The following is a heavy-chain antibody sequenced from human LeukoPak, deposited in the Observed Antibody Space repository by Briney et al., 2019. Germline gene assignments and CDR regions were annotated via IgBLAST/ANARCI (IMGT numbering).Heavy chain of an antibody. CDR3: ARERGDYGGNSGWFDP. V-gene: IGHV1-2*04. D-gene: IGHD4-23*01. CDR2: INPNSGGT. J-gene: IGHJ5*02. CDR1: GYTFTTYY. Sequence: ASVKVSCKASGYTFTTYYMHWVRQAPGQGLEWMGWINPNSGGTNYAQKFQGWVTMTRDTSISTACMELSRLRSDDTAVYYCARERGDYGGNSGWFDPWGQGTLVTVSS.